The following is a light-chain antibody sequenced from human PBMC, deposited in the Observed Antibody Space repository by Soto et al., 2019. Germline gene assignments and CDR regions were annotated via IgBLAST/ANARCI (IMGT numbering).Light chain of an antibody. CDR2: SDN. V-gene: IGLV1-44*01. CDR1: SSNIGTNT. J-gene: IGLJ2*01. CDR3: AAWDVSLVV. Sequence: QAVVTQPPSASGTPGQRVTISCSGSSSNIGTNTVIWYQQLPGAAPKLLIYSDNQRPSGVPDRFAGSKSGTSASLAISGLQSEDEAEYYCAAWDVSLVVFGGGTKLTVL.